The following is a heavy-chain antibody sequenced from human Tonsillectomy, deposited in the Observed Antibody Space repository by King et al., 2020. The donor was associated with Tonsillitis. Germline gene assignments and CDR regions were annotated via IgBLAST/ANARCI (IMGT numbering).Heavy chain of an antibody. V-gene: IGHV4-34*01. Sequence: VQLQQWGAGLLKPSETLSLTCAVYGGSFSGYSWSWIRQPPGKGLEWIGEINHSGSTNYNPSLKSRITISVDTSKNQFSLKLSSLTAADTAVYYCARGSPQHSGYGRWGQGTLVTVSS. D-gene: IGHD5-12*01. CDR1: GGSFSGYS. CDR3: ARGSPQHSGYGR. J-gene: IGHJ4*02. CDR2: INHSGST.